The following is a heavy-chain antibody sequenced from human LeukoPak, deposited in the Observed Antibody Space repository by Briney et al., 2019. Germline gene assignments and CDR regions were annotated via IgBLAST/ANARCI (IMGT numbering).Heavy chain of an antibody. J-gene: IGHJ4*02. V-gene: IGHV5-10-1*01. CDR1: GFSFTTYM. D-gene: IGHD5-12*01. CDR2: IYPSDSYT. CDR3: ARHFYSGYDLIDY. Sequence: GESLKISCQGAGFSFTTYMISWMRQMPGKGLEWMGRIYPSDSYTNYSPSFQGRVTISADKSISTAYLQLTSLRASDTAIYYCARHFYSGYDLIDYWGQGTLVTVS.